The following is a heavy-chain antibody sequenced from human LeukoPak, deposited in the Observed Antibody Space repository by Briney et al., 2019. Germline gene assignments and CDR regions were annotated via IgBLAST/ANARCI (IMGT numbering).Heavy chain of an antibody. CDR1: GYTFTDDY. Sequence: ASLKVPCKASGYTFTDDYIHWVRQAPGQGLEWMGWINVNSGGTNYAQKFYARVTMTRDTSISTAYMELSRLRSDDTAVYYCARNQLAYWGQGTLVTVSS. J-gene: IGHJ4*02. V-gene: IGHV1-2*02. CDR2: INVNSGGT. CDR3: ARNQLAY.